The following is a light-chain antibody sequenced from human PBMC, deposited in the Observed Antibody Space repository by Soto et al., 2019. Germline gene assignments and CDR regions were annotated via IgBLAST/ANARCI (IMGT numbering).Light chain of an antibody. J-gene: IGKJ4*01. Sequence: DIQMTQSPSTLSASVGDRVTITCRASQSISIWLAWYQQKPGKAPNLLFYKTSSLESGVPSRFSGSGSGTEFTLTVNSLQPDEFANYYCQHYDSYPLTFGGGTKVEIK. CDR2: KTS. CDR3: QHYDSYPLT. CDR1: QSISIW. V-gene: IGKV1-5*03.